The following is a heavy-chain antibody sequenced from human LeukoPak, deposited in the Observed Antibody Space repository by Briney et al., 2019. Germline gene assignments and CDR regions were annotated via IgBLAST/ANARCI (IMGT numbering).Heavy chain of an antibody. V-gene: IGHV1-69*05. CDR2: IIHIFGTA. D-gene: IGHD3-16*01. J-gene: IGHJ3*02. CDR1: GGTFGSYA. Sequence: SVKVSCKASGGTFGSYAISWVRQAPGQGLEWMGRIIHIFGTANYAQKFQGRVTITTDESTSTAYMELSSLRSEDTAVYYCAILGLYDLGAFDIWDQGTMVTVSS. CDR3: AILGLYDLGAFDI.